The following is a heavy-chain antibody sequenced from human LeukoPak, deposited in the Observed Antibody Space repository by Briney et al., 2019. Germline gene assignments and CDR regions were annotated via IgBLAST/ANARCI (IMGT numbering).Heavy chain of an antibody. V-gene: IGHV4-34*01. CDR1: GGSFSGYY. J-gene: IGHJ4*02. CDR3: ARFTLYYYGSGSLDAYYFDY. Sequence: SETLSLTCAVYGGSFSGYYWSWIRQPPGKGLEWIGEINHSGSTNYDPSLKSRVTISVDTSKNQFSLKLSSVTAADTAVYYCARFTLYYYGSGSLDAYYFDYWGQGTLVTVSS. CDR2: INHSGST. D-gene: IGHD3-10*01.